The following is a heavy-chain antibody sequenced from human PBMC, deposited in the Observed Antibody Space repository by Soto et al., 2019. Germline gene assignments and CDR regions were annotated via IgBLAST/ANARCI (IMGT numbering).Heavy chain of an antibody. V-gene: IGHV1-69*14. CDR1: GGSLSNYG. J-gene: IGHJ6*02. CDR3: ARGDATKIVVTTYYAMDV. CDR2: IIPVFGTP. D-gene: IGHD3-22*01. Sequence: QVQLVQSGAEVKKPGSSVKVSCKASGGSLSNYGISWVRQAPGQGLEWMGAIIPVFGTPNYAQKFQDRVTIPADKSTTTVYMEVRSLTSEDTAVYYCARGDATKIVVTTYYAMDVWGQGTTVTVSS.